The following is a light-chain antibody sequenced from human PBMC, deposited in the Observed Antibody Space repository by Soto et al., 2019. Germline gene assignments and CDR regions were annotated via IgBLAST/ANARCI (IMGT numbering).Light chain of an antibody. V-gene: IGLV1-51*01. J-gene: IGLJ1*01. CDR1: SSDIGSKY. CDR3: GAWNSALGVEV. Sequence: QSVLTQPPSVSAAPGQRVTISCSGSSSDIGSKYVSWYQQVPGTAPRLLIYFNNNRPSGIPDRFSGSKSGTSATLAITGLQTGDEADYYCGAWNSALGVEVFRTGTKVTVL. CDR2: FNN.